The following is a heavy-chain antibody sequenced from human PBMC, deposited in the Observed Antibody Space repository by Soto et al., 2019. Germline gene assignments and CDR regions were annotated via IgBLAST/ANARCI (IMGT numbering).Heavy chain of an antibody. J-gene: IGHJ6*02. CDR2: IDPSDSYT. Sequence: GESLKISCKGSGYSFTSYCISWVRQMPWKGLEWMGRIDPSDSYTNYSPSFQGHVTISADKSISTAYLQWSSLKASDTAMYYCARLVVPAARPSTEPNYGMDVWGQGTTVTVSS. D-gene: IGHD2-2*01. CDR1: GYSFTSYC. CDR3: ARLVVPAARPSTEPNYGMDV. V-gene: IGHV5-10-1*01.